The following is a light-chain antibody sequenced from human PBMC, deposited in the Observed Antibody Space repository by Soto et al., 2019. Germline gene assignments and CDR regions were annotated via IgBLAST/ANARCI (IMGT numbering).Light chain of an antibody. CDR3: QQRSNWPQLT. Sequence: EIVLTQSPATLSLSPGERATLSCRASQSVSSYLAWYQQKPGQAPRLLIYDASNRATGIQARFSGSGSGTDFTLTISSLEPEDFAVYYCQQRSNWPQLTFGGGTKVEIK. V-gene: IGKV3-11*01. J-gene: IGKJ4*01. CDR1: QSVSSY. CDR2: DAS.